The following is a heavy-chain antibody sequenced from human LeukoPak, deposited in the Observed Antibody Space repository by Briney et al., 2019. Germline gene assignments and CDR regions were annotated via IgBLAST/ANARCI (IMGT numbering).Heavy chain of an antibody. V-gene: IGHV1-24*01. Sequence: ASVKVSCKVSGYTLTELSMHWVRQAPGKGLEWMGGFDPEDGETIYAQKFQGRVTMTRDMSTSTVYMKLSSLRSEDTAVYYCQITDAFDIWGQGTMVTVSS. D-gene: IGHD3-16*01. CDR3: QITDAFDI. CDR1: GYTLTELS. CDR2: FDPEDGET. J-gene: IGHJ3*02.